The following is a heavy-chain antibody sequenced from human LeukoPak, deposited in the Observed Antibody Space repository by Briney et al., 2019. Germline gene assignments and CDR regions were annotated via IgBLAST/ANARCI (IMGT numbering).Heavy chain of an antibody. J-gene: IGHJ6*02. CDR1: DGSIGSHY. CDR2: ISNSGST. V-gene: IGHV4-4*08. Sequence: SETLSLTCTVSDGSIGSHYWTWIRQSPVKGLEWIGDISNSGSTSYNPSLKSRVTISIDTSKNQFSLNLSSVTAADTAVYYCARENRRRILTGYSYTLDLWGQGTTVTVSS. CDR3: ARENRRRILTGYSYTLDL. D-gene: IGHD3-9*01.